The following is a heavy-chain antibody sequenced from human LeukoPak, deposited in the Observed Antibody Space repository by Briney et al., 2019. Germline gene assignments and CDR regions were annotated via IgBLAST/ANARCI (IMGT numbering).Heavy chain of an antibody. D-gene: IGHD6-19*01. CDR2: INHSGST. J-gene: IGHJ6*02. CDR1: GGSFSGYY. CDR3: ARRPLYSSGWYGIDGMDV. V-gene: IGHV4-34*01. Sequence: PSETLSLTCAVYGGSFSGYYWSWIRQPPGKGLEWIGEINHSGSTNYNPSLKSRVTISVDTSKNQFSLKLSSVTAADTAVYYCARRPLYSSGWYGIDGMDVWGQGTTVTVSS.